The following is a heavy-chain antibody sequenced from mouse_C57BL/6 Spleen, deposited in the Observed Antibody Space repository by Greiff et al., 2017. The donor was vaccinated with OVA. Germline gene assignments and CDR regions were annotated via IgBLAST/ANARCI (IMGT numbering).Heavy chain of an antibody. CDR1: GYAFSSYW. D-gene: IGHD3-2*02. CDR3: ARSRTAQATVDYYAMDY. Sequence: QVQLQQSGAELVKPGASVKISCKASGYAFSSYWMNWVKQRPGKGLEWIGQIYPGDGDTNYNGKFKGKATLTADKSSSTAYMQLSSLTSEDSAVYFCARSRTAQATVDYYAMDYWGQGTSVTVSS. V-gene: IGHV1-80*01. J-gene: IGHJ4*01. CDR2: IYPGDGDT.